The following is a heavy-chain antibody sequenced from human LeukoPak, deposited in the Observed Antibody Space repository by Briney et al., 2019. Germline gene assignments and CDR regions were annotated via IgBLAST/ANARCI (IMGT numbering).Heavy chain of an antibody. V-gene: IGHV5-51*01. Sequence: GESLKISCQGSGFTLTDHWIAWVRQMPGRGLEWVGIIHPGVSDTPKSPSFQGQVVISVDSSISTAYLQWNSLKASETAMYYCAPSPPHCGADCPFDYWGQGTLVTVSS. CDR1: GFTLTDHW. CDR2: IHPGVSDT. D-gene: IGHD2-21*02. J-gene: IGHJ4*02. CDR3: APSPPHCGADCPFDY.